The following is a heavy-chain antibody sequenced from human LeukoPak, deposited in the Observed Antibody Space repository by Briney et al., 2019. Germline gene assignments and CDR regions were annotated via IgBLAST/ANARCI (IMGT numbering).Heavy chain of an antibody. Sequence: GGSLRLSCAASGFIFSSYAMSWVRQAPGKGLEWVSAISGSGGSTYYADSVKGRFTISRDNSKNTLYLQMNSLRAEDTAVYYCAKDHYYDSSGYYPTFDYWGQGTLVTVSS. CDR2: ISGSGGST. CDR1: GFIFSSYA. V-gene: IGHV3-23*01. J-gene: IGHJ4*02. D-gene: IGHD3-22*01. CDR3: AKDHYYDSSGYYPTFDY.